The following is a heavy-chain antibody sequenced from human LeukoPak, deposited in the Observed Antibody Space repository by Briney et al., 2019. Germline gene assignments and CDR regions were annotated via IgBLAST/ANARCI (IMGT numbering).Heavy chain of an antibody. CDR3: ARGNTAMGYYFDY. Sequence: ASVKVSCKASGYTFTSYDINWVRQATGQGLEWMGWMNPNSGNTGYAKKFQGRVTITRNTSISTAYMELSSLRSEDTAVYYCARGNTAMGYYFDYWGQGTLVTVSS. CDR2: MNPNSGNT. CDR1: GYTFTSYD. J-gene: IGHJ4*02. V-gene: IGHV1-8*03. D-gene: IGHD5-18*01.